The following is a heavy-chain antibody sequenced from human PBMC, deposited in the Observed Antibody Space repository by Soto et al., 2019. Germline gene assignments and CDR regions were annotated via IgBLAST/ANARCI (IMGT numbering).Heavy chain of an antibody. D-gene: IGHD6-13*01. CDR2: IHHSGST. Sequence: SETLSLTXTVSGGSIGSYFWTWIRQSLGKGLEWIGYIHHSGSTTYNPSLESRVTISVDTSKNQFSLKLSSVTAADTAVYYCARVSMSIAAAMDYWGQGTLVTVSS. CDR3: ARVSMSIAAAMDY. CDR1: GGSIGSYF. V-gene: IGHV4-59*01. J-gene: IGHJ4*02.